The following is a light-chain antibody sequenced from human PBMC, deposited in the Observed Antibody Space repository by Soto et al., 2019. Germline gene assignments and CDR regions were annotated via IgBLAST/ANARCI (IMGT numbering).Light chain of an antibody. CDR1: QSVSSY. CDR3: QQRSNWPLT. V-gene: IGKV3-11*01. J-gene: IGKJ3*01. Sequence: EILLTQAPATLSLSAVERATRSCRASQSVSSYLAWYQQKPGQAPRLLIYDASNRATGIPARFSGSGSGTDFTLTISSPEPEDFAVYYCQQRSNWPLTFGHGTKVDIK. CDR2: DAS.